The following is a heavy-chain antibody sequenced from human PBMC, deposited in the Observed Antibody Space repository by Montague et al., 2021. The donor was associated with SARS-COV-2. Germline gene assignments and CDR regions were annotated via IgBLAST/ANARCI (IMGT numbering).Heavy chain of an antibody. V-gene: IGHV4-39*01. D-gene: IGHD3-22*01. Sequence: SETLSLTCTVSGGSISSSSYYWGWIRQPPGKGLEWIGSIYYSGSTYYNPSLKSRVIISVDTSKNQFSLKLSSVTAADTAVYYCARGVTMIVVVMRYNWFDPWGQGTQVTASS. J-gene: IGHJ5*02. CDR3: ARGVTMIVVVMRYNWFDP. CDR1: GGSISSSSYY. CDR2: IYYSGST.